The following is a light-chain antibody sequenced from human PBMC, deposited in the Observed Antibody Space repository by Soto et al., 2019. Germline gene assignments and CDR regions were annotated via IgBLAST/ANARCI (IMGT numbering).Light chain of an antibody. CDR2: GAS. V-gene: IGKV3-15*01. J-gene: IGKJ1*01. CDR3: KQYNNWPWT. CDR1: QSISTSY. Sequence: EIVLTQSPGTLSLSPGERATLSCRASQSISTSYLAWYQQKPGQAPRLLIYGASTRAPGFPARFSGSGSGTDFTLTIRSLQSEDFAVYYCKQYNNWPWTFGQGTKVDNK.